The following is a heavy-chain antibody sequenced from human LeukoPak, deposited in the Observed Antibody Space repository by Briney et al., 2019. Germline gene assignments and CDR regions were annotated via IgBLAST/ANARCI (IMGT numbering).Heavy chain of an antibody. D-gene: IGHD6-19*01. CDR1: GFPFSSYA. V-gene: IGHV3-30*04. J-gene: IGHJ6*02. CDR2: ILYDGSNK. Sequence: GGSLRLSCAASGFPFSSYAMPWVRQAPGKGLEWVVVILYDGSNKYYADSVKGRFTISRDNSEDTVYLQMNSLRAEDTAVYFCARDRVVAGRFYGMDVWGQGTTVTVSS. CDR3: ARDRVVAGRFYGMDV.